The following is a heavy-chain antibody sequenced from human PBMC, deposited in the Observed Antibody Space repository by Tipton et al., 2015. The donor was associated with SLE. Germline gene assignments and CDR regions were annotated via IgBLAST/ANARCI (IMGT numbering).Heavy chain of an antibody. CDR2: IYTRGST. V-gene: IGHV4-4*07. J-gene: IGHJ4*02. CDR3: ARGSFVEMATFYFDY. CDR1: GGSISSYY. D-gene: IGHD5-24*01. Sequence: TLSLTCTVSGGSISSYYWSWIRQPAGKGLEWIGRIYTRGSTNYNPSLKSRVTISVDTSKNQFSLKPSSVTAADTAVYYCARGSFVEMATFYFDYWGQGTLVTVSS.